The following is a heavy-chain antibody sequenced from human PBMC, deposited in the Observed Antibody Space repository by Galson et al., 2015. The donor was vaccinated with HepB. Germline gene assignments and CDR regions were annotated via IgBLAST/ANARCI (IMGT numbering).Heavy chain of an antibody. V-gene: IGHV4-39*07. J-gene: IGHJ4*02. Sequence: ETLSLTCTVSGGSISSSSYYWGWIRQPPGKGLEWIGSIYYSGSTYYNPSLKSRVTISVDTSKNQFSLKLSSVTAADTAVYYCARDKLPSPGVYGSGSYTAHYFDYWGQGTLVTVSS. D-gene: IGHD3-10*01. CDR2: IYYSGST. CDR3: ARDKLPSPGVYGSGSYTAHYFDY. CDR1: GGSISSSSYY.